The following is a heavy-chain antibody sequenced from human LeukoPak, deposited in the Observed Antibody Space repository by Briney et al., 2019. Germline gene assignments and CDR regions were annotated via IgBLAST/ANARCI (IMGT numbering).Heavy chain of an antibody. D-gene: IGHD7-27*01. CDR1: GGSISTYY. Sequence: PSETLSLTCTVSGGSISTYYWSWVRQAPGKGLEWVSGIIGSGSSTYYADSVRGRFSISRDNSKNTVSLQMNTLRTEDTAVYYCAKDKISGDGKWCFDLWGRGTLVTVSS. V-gene: IGHV3-23*01. J-gene: IGHJ2*01. CDR3: AKDKISGDGKWCFDL. CDR2: IIGSGSST.